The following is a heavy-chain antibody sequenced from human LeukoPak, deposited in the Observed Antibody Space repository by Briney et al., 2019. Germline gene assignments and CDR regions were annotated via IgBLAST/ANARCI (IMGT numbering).Heavy chain of an antibody. D-gene: IGHD3-10*01. CDR3: AKVKGLLWFGKLSWFDP. CDR2: ISGSGGST. J-gene: IGHJ5*02. CDR1: GFTFSSYA. V-gene: IGHV3-23*01. Sequence: PGGSLRLSCAASGFTFSSYAMSWVRQAPGKGLEWVSAISGSGGSTYYADSVKGRFTISRDNSKNTLYLQMNSLRAEDTAVYYCAKVKGLLWFGKLSWFDPWGQGTLVTVSS.